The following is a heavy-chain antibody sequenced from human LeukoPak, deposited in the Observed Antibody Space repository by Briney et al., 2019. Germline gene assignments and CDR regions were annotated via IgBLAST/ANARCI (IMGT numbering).Heavy chain of an antibody. V-gene: IGHV1-8*01. D-gene: IGHD3-10*01. CDR3: ARGQLWFGELNY. CDR2: MNPNSGNT. CDR1: GYTFPTYD. Sequence: ASVKVSCKASGYTFPTYDINWVRQAPGQGLEWMGWMNPNSGNTDYARKFQGRVSMTRNTSVNTAYLELNSLKSEDTAVYYCARGQLWFGELNYWGQGTLVTVSS. J-gene: IGHJ4*02.